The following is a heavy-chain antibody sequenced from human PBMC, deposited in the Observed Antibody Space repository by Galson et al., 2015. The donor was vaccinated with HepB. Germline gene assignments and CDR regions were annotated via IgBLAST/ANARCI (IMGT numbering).Heavy chain of an antibody. J-gene: IGHJ6*02. CDR3: ARDAYGTNQRYDMDV. D-gene: IGHD4/OR15-4a*01. Sequence: SVKVSCKASGYTFTRYAMNWVRQAPGQGLEWMGWINTNTGNPTYAQGFTGRFDFSLDTSVSTAYLQISSLKAEDTAVYYCARDAYGTNQRYDMDVWGQGTTVTVSS. V-gene: IGHV7-4-1*02. CDR2: INTNTGNP. CDR1: GYTFTRYA.